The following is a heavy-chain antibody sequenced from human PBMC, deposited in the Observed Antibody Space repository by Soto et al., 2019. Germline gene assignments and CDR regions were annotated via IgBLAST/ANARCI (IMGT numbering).Heavy chain of an antibody. V-gene: IGHV4-39*01. J-gene: IGHJ6*02. Sequence: QLQLQESGPGLVKPSETLSLTCTVSGGSISSSSYYWGWIRQPPGKGLEWIGSIYYSGSTYYNPSLKSRVTISVDTSKNQLSLKLSSVTAADTAVYYCARRLYNDSSGFEGGGMDVWGQGTTVTVSS. CDR1: GGSISSSSYY. CDR2: IYYSGST. CDR3: ARRLYNDSSGFEGGGMDV. D-gene: IGHD3-22*01.